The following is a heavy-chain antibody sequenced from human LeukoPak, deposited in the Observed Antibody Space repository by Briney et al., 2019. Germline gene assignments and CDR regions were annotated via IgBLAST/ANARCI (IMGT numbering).Heavy chain of an antibody. V-gene: IGHV3-23*01. CDR2: LNNNGGSI. CDR3: AKDRSNTVTDSSRYYGMDV. Sequence: GGSLRLSCTASGFTFSNYGMSWVRQAPGKGLEWVSGLNNNGGSINYADSSKGRFTISRDNSKNTLYLQMNSLRAEDTTRYYCAKDRSNTVTDSSRYYGMDVWGQGTTVTVSS. D-gene: IGHD4-17*01. CDR1: GFTFSNYG. J-gene: IGHJ6*02.